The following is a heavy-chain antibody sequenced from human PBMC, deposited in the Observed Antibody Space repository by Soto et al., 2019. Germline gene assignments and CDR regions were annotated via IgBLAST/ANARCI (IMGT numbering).Heavy chain of an antibody. CDR3: AREKAGYCSSTSCYEMFVY. CDR2: ISSSSSYI. Sequence: GESLRLSCAASGFTFSSYSMNWVRQAPGKGLEWVSSISSSSSYIYYADSVKGRFTISRDNAKNSLYLQMNSLRAEDTAVYYCAREKAGYCSSTSCYEMFVYWGQGTQVTVSS. V-gene: IGHV3-21*01. D-gene: IGHD2-2*03. J-gene: IGHJ4*02. CDR1: GFTFSSYS.